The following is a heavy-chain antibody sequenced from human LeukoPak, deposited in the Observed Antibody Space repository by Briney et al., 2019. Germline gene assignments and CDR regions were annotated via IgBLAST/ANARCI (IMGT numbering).Heavy chain of an antibody. V-gene: IGHV4-61*02. CDR2: IYTSGST. D-gene: IGHD3-10*01. CDR1: GASISSGSHR. J-gene: IGHJ5*02. CDR3: GRDKGGFLYFGEYDP. Sequence: SETLSLTCTVSGASISSGSHRWSWIRHPAGKGLEWIGRIYTSGSTNYNPSLKRRVSISVDMSKNQFSLKLSSVTAADTAVYYCGRDKGGFLYFGEYDPWGQGTLVTVSS.